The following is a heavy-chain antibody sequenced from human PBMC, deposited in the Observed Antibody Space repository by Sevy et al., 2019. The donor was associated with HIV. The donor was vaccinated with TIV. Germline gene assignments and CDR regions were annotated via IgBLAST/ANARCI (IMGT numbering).Heavy chain of an antibody. V-gene: IGHV6-1*01. CDR2: TYYRSKWYN. CDR3: ERDGLTYGGMDV. Sequence: QSQTPSLTCAISADSVSSNSAAWNWIRQSPSRGLEWLGRTYYRSKWYNDYAVSVKSRITIHPDTSKNQVSLQLNSVTPEDTAIYYCERDGLTYGGMDVWGQGTTVTVSS. J-gene: IGHJ6*02. D-gene: IGHD1-20*01. CDR1: ADSVSSNSAA.